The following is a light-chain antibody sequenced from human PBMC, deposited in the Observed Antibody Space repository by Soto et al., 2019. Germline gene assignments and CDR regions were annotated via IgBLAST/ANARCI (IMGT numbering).Light chain of an antibody. CDR3: SSYTSSNTLV. CDR1: SSDVGAYNY. Sequence: QSALTQPASVSGSPGQSITISCTGTSSDVGAYNYVSWYQQHQGKAPKLMIYDVSNRPSGVSNRFSGSKSGNTASLTISGLQAEDEADYYCSSYTSSNTLVFGGGTKLTVL. CDR2: DVS. V-gene: IGLV2-14*01. J-gene: IGLJ3*02.